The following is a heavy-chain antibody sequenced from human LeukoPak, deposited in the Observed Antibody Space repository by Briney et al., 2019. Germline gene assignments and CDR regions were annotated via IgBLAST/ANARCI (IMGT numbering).Heavy chain of an antibody. CDR3: ARAVGATRGFDP. Sequence: SETLSLTCAVYGGSFSGYYWSWIRPPPGKGLEWIGEINHSGSTNYNPSLKSRVTISVDTSKNQFSLKLSSVTAADTAVYYCARAVGATRGFDPWGQGTLVTVSS. D-gene: IGHD1-26*01. CDR2: INHSGST. J-gene: IGHJ5*02. CDR1: GGSFSGYY. V-gene: IGHV4-34*01.